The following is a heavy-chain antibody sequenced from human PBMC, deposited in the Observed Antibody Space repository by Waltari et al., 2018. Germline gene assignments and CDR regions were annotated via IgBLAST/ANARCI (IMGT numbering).Heavy chain of an antibody. D-gene: IGHD2-2*01. CDR2: INPKRGDT. J-gene: IGHJ5*02. V-gene: IGHV1-2*06. CDR1: GYSLTSYY. Sequence: QVELVQSGAEVRKPGASVKVSCKASGYSLTSYYMHWVRQAPGLGQEWMGRINPKRGDTNSAPKFQGRVTLTRDTAVNTAFLELRSLTSDDTAVYFCARESAFSTSWYPGFDPWGQGTLVTVAS. CDR3: ARESAFSTSWYPGFDP.